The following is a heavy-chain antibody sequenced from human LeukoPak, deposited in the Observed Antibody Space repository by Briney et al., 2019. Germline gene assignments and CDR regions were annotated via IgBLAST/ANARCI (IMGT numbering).Heavy chain of an antibody. J-gene: IGHJ5*02. CDR2: IYSGGST. CDR3: ARGREYCSGGSCYPNWFDP. Sequence: GGSLRLFCAASGFTVSSNYMNWVRQAPGKGLEWVSVIYSGGSTYYADSVEGRFTISRDNFKNTLYLQINSLRAEDTAVYYCARGREYCSGGSCYPNWFDPWGQGTLVTVSS. D-gene: IGHD2-15*01. CDR1: GFTVSSNY. V-gene: IGHV3-53*01.